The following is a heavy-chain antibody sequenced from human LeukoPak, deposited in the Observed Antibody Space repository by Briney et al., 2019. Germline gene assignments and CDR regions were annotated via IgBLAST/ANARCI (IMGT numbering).Heavy chain of an antibody. Sequence: GGSLRLSCAASGFAFSSYSMNWVRQAPGKGLEWVSYISSSGSTIYYADSVKGRFTISRDNAKNSLYLQMNSLRAEDTAVYYCARGAYYYGSGSQIPYYYFDYWGQGTLVTVSS. CDR3: ARGAYYYGSGSQIPYYYFDY. V-gene: IGHV3-48*04. CDR2: ISSSGSTI. CDR1: GFAFSSYS. D-gene: IGHD3-10*01. J-gene: IGHJ4*02.